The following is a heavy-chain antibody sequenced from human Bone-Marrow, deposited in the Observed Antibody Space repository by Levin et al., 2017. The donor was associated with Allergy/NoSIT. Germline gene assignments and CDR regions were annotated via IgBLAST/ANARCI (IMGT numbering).Heavy chain of an antibody. CDR1: GGSISGYY. J-gene: IGHJ4*02. CDR3: ARCPSGSYPTRFDY. Sequence: ASETLSLTCTVSGGSISGYYWSWIRQPPGKGLEWIGYIYNSGRTNYNPSLKSRVTISVDTSKNQFSLRLTSVTAADTAVYYCARCPSGSYPTRFDYWGQGTLVTVSS. V-gene: IGHV4-59*01. CDR2: IYNSGRT. D-gene: IGHD1-26*01.